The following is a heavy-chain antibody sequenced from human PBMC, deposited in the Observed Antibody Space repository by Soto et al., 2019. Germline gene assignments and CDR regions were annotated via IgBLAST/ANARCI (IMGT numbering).Heavy chain of an antibody. CDR2: IYPGDHET. D-gene: IGHD6-13*01. Sequence: GESLKISCKGSGYSFTSFWIGWVRQLPGKGLEWMGIIYPGDHETRYSPSFHGKVTISADRSINTAYLQWNSLEASDTAFYFCARSPRSSPYFDYWGQGALVTVSS. CDR1: GYSFTSFW. J-gene: IGHJ4*02. V-gene: IGHV5-51*01. CDR3: ARSPRSSPYFDY.